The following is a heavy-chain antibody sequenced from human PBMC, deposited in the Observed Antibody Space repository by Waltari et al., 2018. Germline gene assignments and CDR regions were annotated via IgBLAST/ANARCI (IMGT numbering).Heavy chain of an antibody. J-gene: IGHJ6*02. D-gene: IGHD3-10*01. V-gene: IGHV3-23*01. Sequence: EAQMLESGGGLGQPGGSLRISRAATGFTFSNFGMSWVRQAPGKVRALCSVLRGTGGSTSAAASVKGRSTISRDNSKNTLYLQRTSLRAEDSAVYYCAKGPYYGSAIGMDVWGQGTTVAVSS. CDR1: GFTFSNFG. CDR2: LRGTGGST. CDR3: AKGPYYGSAIGMDV.